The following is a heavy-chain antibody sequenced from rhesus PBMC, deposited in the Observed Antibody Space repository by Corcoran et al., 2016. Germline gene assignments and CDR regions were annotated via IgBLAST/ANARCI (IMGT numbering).Heavy chain of an antibody. D-gene: IGHD4-29*01. Sequence: QVQLVQSGAEVKKPGASVKVSCKASGFTFGSYAINWVRQAPGQGLAWMGVIIPLVDITNDEEKFQGRVTITADTSTRAAYMELSSLRSEDTAVYYCAREAEAAVAVPDYWGQGVLVTVSS. CDR2: IIPLVDIT. CDR1: GFTFGSYA. J-gene: IGHJ4*01. V-gene: IGHV1-198*02. CDR3: AREAEAAVAVPDY.